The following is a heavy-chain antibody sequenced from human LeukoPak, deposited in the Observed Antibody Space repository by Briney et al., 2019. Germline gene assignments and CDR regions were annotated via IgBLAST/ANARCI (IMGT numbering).Heavy chain of an antibody. V-gene: IGHV3-30*18. Sequence: GGSLRLSCAASGFTFSSYGMHWVRQAPGKGLEWVAVISYDGSNKYYADSVKGRFTISRDNSKNTLYLQMNSLRAEDTAVYYCAKPLHDYGDSYFDYWGQGTLVTVSS. CDR2: ISYDGSNK. CDR1: GFTFSSYG. J-gene: IGHJ4*02. CDR3: AKPLHDYGDSYFDY. D-gene: IGHD4-17*01.